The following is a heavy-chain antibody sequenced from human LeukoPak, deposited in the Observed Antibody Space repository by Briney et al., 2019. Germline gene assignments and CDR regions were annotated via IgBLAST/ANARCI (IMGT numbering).Heavy chain of an antibody. J-gene: IGHJ4*02. Sequence: GGSLRLSCGASGFTFSSYWMHWVRQAPGKGLVWVSSMSTDGSSTTYAESVRGRFTISRDNAKNTLYLQMNSLRAEDTAVYYCARDRNWGFDFWGQGTLVTVSS. CDR1: GFTFSSYW. CDR2: MSTDGSST. CDR3: ARDRNWGFDF. V-gene: IGHV3-74*03. D-gene: IGHD7-27*01.